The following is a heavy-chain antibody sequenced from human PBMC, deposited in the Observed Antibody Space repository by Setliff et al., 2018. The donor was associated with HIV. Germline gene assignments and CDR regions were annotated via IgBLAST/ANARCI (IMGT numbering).Heavy chain of an antibody. CDR3: AREQREVSTYYFDYWAQGYYDSSGYYSYSHYFDY. CDR2: IYYSGST. CDR1: DDSISRSSYY. Sequence: SETLSLTCTVTDDSISRSSYYWAWIRQSPGKGLEWIGSIYYSGSTYYNPSLKSRVTISVVTSKKQFSLKLRSVTAADTAVYYCAREQREVSTYYFDYWAQGYYDSSGYYSYSHYFDYWGQGTLVTVSS. V-gene: IGHV4-39*07. D-gene: IGHD3-22*01. J-gene: IGHJ4*02.